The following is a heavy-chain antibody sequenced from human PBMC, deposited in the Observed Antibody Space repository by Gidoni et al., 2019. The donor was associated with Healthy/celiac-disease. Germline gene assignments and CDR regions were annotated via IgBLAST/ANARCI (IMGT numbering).Heavy chain of an antibody. Sequence: EVQLVESGGGLVQPGGSLRLSCAAYVFPFSSYWMSWVRQAPGKGLEWVANIKQDGSEKYYVDSVKGRFTISRDNAKNSLYLQMNSLRAEDTAVYYCARDITMVRGVIGYWGQGTLVTVSS. V-gene: IGHV3-7*03. CDR1: VFPFSSYW. CDR3: ARDITMVRGVIGY. CDR2: IKQDGSEK. J-gene: IGHJ4*02. D-gene: IGHD3-10*01.